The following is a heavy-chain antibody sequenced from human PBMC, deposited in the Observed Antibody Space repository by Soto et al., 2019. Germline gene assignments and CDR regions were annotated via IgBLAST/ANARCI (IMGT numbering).Heavy chain of an antibody. J-gene: IGHJ4*02. CDR1: GGTFSSYA. CDR3: NYYDSSGYYREYYFDY. CDR2: IIPIFGTA. V-gene: IGHV1-69*13. Sequence: ASVKVSCKASGGTFSSYAISWVRQAPGQGLEWMGGIIPIFGTANYAQKFQGRVTITADESTSTAYMELSSLRSEDTAVYYCNYYDSSGYYREYYFDYRGQGTLVTVSS. D-gene: IGHD3-22*01.